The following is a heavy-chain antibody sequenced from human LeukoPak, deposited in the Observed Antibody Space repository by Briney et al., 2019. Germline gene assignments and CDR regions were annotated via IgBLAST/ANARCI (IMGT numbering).Heavy chain of an antibody. CDR1: GYTFTGYY. CDR2: INPNSGGT. Sequence: ASVKVSCKASGYTFTGYYMHWVRQAPGQGLEWMGWINPNSGGTNYAQKFQGRVTMTRDTSISTAYMELSRLRSDDTAVYYCARDLTTTVTLYYYYGMDVWGQGTTVTVSS. J-gene: IGHJ6*02. V-gene: IGHV1-2*02. CDR3: ARDLTTTVTLYYYYGMDV. D-gene: IGHD4-17*01.